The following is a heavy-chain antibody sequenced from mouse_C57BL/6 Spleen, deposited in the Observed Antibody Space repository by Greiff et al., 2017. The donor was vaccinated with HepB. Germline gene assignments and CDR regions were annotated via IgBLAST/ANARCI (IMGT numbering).Heavy chain of an antibody. CDR2: ISSGSSNI. CDR1: GFTFSDYG. V-gene: IGHV5-17*01. D-gene: IGHD1-1*01. CDR3: ARGTVASYAMDY. J-gene: IGHJ4*01. Sequence: EVMLVESGGGLVKPGGSLKLSCAASGFTFSDYGMHWVRQAPEKGLEWVAYISSGSSNIYYADTVKGRFTISRDNAKNTLFLQMTSLRTADTAMYYCARGTVASYAMDYWGQGTSVTVSS.